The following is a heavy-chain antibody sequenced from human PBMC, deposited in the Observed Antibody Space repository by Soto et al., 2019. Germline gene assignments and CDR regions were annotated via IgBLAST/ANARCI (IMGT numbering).Heavy chain of an antibody. CDR1: GGSISSSSYY. Sequence: SETLSLTCTVSGGSISSSSYYWGWIRQPPGKGLEWIGSIYYSGSTYYNPSLKSRVTISVDTSKNQFSLKLSSVTAADTAVYYCASFSNIAARPSYWGQGALVTVSS. V-gene: IGHV4-39*01. J-gene: IGHJ4*02. CDR2: IYYSGST. D-gene: IGHD6-6*01. CDR3: ASFSNIAARPSY.